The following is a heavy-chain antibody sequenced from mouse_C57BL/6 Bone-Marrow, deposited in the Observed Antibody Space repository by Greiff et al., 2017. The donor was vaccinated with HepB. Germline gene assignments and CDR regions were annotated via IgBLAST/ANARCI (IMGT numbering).Heavy chain of an antibody. CDR1: GYTFTDYY. J-gene: IGHJ1*03. Sequence: EVQLQQSGPELVKPGASVKISCKASGYTFTDYYMNWVKQSHGKSLEWIGDINPNNGGTSYNQKFKGKATLTVDKSSSTAYMELSSLTSEDSAVYYCARSFFDVWGTGTTVTVSS. V-gene: IGHV1-26*01. CDR3: ARSFFDV. CDR2: INPNNGGT.